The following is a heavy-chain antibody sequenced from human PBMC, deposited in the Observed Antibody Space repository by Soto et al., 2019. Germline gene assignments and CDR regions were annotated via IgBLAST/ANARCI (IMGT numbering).Heavy chain of an antibody. D-gene: IGHD7-27*01. J-gene: IGHJ3*02. CDR2: INHSGST. V-gene: IGHV4-34*01. Sequence: LSLTCAVYGGSFSGYYWSWIRQPPGKGLEWIGEINHSGSTNYNPSLKSRVTISVDTSKNQFSLKLSSVTAADTAVYYCARGWGAFDIWGQGTMVTVSS. CDR1: GGSFSGYY. CDR3: ARGWGAFDI.